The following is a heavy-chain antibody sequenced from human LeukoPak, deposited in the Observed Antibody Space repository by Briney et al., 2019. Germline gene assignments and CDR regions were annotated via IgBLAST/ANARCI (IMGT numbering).Heavy chain of an antibody. CDR3: ARGRWSSGWFDY. CDR1: GGSISSYY. J-gene: IGHJ4*02. CDR2: IYYSGST. V-gene: IGHV4-59*01. D-gene: IGHD6-19*01. Sequence: PSETLSLTCTVSGGSISSYYWNWIRQPPGKGLEWIGYIYYSGSTNYNPSLKGRVTISVDTSKNQFSLKLSSVTAADTAVYYCARGRWSSGWFDYWGQGTLVTVSS.